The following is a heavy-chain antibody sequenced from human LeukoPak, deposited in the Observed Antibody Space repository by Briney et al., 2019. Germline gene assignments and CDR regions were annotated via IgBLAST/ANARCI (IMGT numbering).Heavy chain of an antibody. CDR1: GGSISSRS. J-gene: IGHJ4*02. V-gene: IGHV4-39*07. CDR2: IYYSGKT. CDR3: ARGNAN. Sequence: SETLSLTCTVSGGSISSRSWGWIRQSPGKGLEWIGSIYYSGKTYYNPSVKSRVTMSADTSKNQFFLKLSSVTAADTALYYCARGNANWGQGTLVTVSS.